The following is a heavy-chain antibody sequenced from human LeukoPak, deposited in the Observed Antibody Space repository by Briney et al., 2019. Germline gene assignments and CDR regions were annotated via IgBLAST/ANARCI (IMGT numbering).Heavy chain of an antibody. Sequence: ASVKLSCTSSGYTFTSYGISWGRHAPGQGLEWMGWISAYNGNTNYAQKLQGRVTMTTDTSTSTAYMELRSLRSDDTAVYYCARYNYGQDHFDYWGQGTLVTVSS. J-gene: IGHJ4*02. CDR3: ARYNYGQDHFDY. D-gene: IGHD5-18*01. V-gene: IGHV1-18*01. CDR1: GYTFTSYG. CDR2: ISAYNGNT.